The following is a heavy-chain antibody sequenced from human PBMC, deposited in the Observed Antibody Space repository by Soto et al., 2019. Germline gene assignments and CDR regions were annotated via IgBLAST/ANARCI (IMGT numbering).Heavy chain of an antibody. Sequence: EVQLLESGGGLVQPGGSLRLSCAASGFTFSSYAMSWVRQAPGKGLEWVSAISGSGGSTYYADSVKGRFTISRDNSKNTLYLQMNSLRAEDTAVYYCAKDQGPPITMIVVVSDFDYWGQGTLVTVSS. D-gene: IGHD3-22*01. V-gene: IGHV3-23*01. J-gene: IGHJ4*02. CDR3: AKDQGPPITMIVVVSDFDY. CDR2: ISGSGGST. CDR1: GFTFSSYA.